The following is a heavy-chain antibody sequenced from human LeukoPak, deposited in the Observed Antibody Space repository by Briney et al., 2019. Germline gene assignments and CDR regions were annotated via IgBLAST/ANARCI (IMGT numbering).Heavy chain of an antibody. Sequence: PSETLSLTCTVSGGSISSGDYYWSWIRQPPGKGLEWIGYIYYSGSTNYNPSLKSRVTISVDTSKNQFSLKLSSVTAADTAVYYCARGLAISPYYYYYMDVWGKGTTVTVSS. V-gene: IGHV4-61*08. CDR1: GGSISSGDYY. CDR3: ARGLAISPYYYYYMDV. J-gene: IGHJ6*03. D-gene: IGHD3-3*01. CDR2: IYYSGST.